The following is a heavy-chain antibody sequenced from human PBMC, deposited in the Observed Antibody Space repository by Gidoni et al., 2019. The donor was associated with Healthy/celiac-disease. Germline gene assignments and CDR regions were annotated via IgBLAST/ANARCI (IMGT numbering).Heavy chain of an antibody. CDR3: ARELGAAGTTESGWFDP. D-gene: IGHD6-13*01. Sequence: QVQLVQSGTEVKKPGASVTVSCQASGSTFTGYYMHWVRQAPGQGLEWMGWINPNSGGTNYAQKFQGRVTMTRDTSISTAYMELSRLRSDDTAGYYCARELGAAGTTESGWFDPWGQGTLVTVSS. V-gene: IGHV1-2*02. J-gene: IGHJ5*02. CDR1: GSTFTGYY. CDR2: INPNSGGT.